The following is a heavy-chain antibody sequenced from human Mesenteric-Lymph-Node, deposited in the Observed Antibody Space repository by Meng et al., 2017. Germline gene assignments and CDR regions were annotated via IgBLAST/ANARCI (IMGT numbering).Heavy chain of an antibody. CDR3: ARSGSPSDYYYGMDV. CDR1: GGSISSNY. CDR2: IYPSGSM. J-gene: IGHJ6*01. V-gene: IGHV4-4*07. D-gene: IGHD3-10*01. Sequence: SETLSLTCTVSGGSISSNYWSWIRQPAGKGLEWIGHIYPSGSMNYNPSLRSRVTVSVDTSKNQFSLKLSSVTAADTAVYYCARSGSPSDYYYGMDVWGQGNTV.